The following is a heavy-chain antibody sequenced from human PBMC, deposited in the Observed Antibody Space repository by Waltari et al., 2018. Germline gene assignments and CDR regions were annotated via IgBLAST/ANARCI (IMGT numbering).Heavy chain of an antibody. D-gene: IGHD3-9*01. CDR2: INHSGNT. CDR1: SGSLTGYH. Sequence: QVHLQQWGAGLLKPSETLSLTCGVYSGSLTGYHWSWIRQAPGKGLEWIGDINHSGNTDYNPSLESRVTISADTSKNQFSLHLTSVTAADTAVYYCARGHPFTIVSPRYYYYYYMDVWDKGTAVTVSS. V-gene: IGHV4-34*01. CDR3: ARGHPFTIVSPRYYYYYYMDV. J-gene: IGHJ6*03.